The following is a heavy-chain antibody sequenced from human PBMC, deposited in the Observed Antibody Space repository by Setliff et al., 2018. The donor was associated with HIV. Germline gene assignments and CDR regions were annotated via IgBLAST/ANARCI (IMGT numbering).Heavy chain of an antibody. V-gene: IGHV3-7*01. CDR1: GFTFSSYW. CDR2: IKQDGSEK. J-gene: IGHJ3*02. CDR3: ARDYQQWLPDAFDI. Sequence: GGSLRLSCAASGFTFSSYWMSWVRQAPGKGLEWVANIKQDGSEKYYVDSVKGRFTISRDNAKNSLYLQMNSLRAEDTAVYYCARDYQQWLPDAFDIWGQGTMVTVSS. D-gene: IGHD6-19*01.